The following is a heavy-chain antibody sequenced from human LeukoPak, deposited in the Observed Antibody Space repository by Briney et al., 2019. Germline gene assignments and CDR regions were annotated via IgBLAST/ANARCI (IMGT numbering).Heavy chain of an antibody. V-gene: IGHV1-2*02. CDR2: INPNSGGT. CDR3: ARDIAAADAFDY. CDR1: GYTFTGYY. Sequence: ASVKVSCKASGYTFTGYYMHWVRQAPGQGLEWMGWINPNSGGTNYAQKFQGRVTMTRDTSISTAYMELSRLRSDDTAVYYCARDIAAADAFDYWGQGTLVTVSS. J-gene: IGHJ4*02. D-gene: IGHD6-13*01.